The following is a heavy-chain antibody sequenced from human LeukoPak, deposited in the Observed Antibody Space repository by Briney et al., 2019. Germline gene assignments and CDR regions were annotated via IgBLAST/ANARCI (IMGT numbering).Heavy chain of an antibody. V-gene: IGHV4-4*02. Sequence: KSSETLSLTCAVSGGSISSSNWWSWVRQPPGKGLEWIGEIYHSGSTNYNPSLKSRVTISVDKSKNQFSLKLSSVTAADTAVYYCARVVPAAILFDYWGQGTLVTVSS. D-gene: IGHD2-2*01. CDR2: IYHSGST. CDR3: ARVVPAAILFDY. J-gene: IGHJ4*02. CDR1: GGSISSSNW.